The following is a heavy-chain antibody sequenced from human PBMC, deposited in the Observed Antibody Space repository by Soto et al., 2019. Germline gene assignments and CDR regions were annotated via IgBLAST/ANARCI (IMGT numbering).Heavy chain of an antibody. Sequence: SETLSLTCTVSGGSISSSSYYWGWIRQPPGKGLEWIGSIYYSGSTYYNPSLKSRVTISVDTSKNQFYLKLSSVTAADTAVYYCAKGGSGSYSNAFDIWGQGTMVTVSS. CDR3: AKGGSGSYSNAFDI. CDR1: GGSISSSSYY. V-gene: IGHV4-39*01. D-gene: IGHD3-10*01. J-gene: IGHJ3*02. CDR2: IYYSGST.